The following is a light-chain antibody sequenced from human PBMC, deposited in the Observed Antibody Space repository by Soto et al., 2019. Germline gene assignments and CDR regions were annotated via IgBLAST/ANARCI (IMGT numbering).Light chain of an antibody. Sequence: EILMTQSPATLSVSPGERATLSCRASQSVSSNLAWYQQKAGQAPRLLIYGASARATGIPARFSGSGSGTEFTLTISSLQSEDFGVYYCQQRSNWPPITFGQGTRLEIK. J-gene: IGKJ5*01. CDR3: QQRSNWPPIT. CDR1: QSVSSN. CDR2: GAS. V-gene: IGKV3-15*01.